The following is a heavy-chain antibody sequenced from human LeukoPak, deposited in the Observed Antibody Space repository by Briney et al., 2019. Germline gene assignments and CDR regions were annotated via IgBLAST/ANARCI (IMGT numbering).Heavy chain of an antibody. Sequence: SQTLSLTCTVSGGSISRGSYFWSWIRQPAGKGLEWIGRVYTSETPKYNPSLKSRVTISVDTSRNQFSLKLSSVTAADTAVYYCARVARGYSYGSHPPLYWGQGTLVTVSS. CDR1: GGSISRGSYF. CDR2: VYTSETP. CDR3: ARVARGYSYGSHPPLY. D-gene: IGHD5-18*01. J-gene: IGHJ4*02. V-gene: IGHV4-61*02.